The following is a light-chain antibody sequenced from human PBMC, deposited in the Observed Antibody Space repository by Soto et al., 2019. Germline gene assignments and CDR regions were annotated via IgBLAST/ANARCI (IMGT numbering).Light chain of an antibody. CDR3: QQYESWWT. V-gene: IGKV1-5*01. Sequence: DCQMAHSRSTLTASVGVRVTITSRASQSISDWLAWYQQKPGKAPKLLIYDASTLESGVPSRFSGSGSGAEFTLTISSLQPDDFATYYCQQYESWWTCAQEPKVDIK. J-gene: IGKJ1*01. CDR1: QSISDW. CDR2: DAS.